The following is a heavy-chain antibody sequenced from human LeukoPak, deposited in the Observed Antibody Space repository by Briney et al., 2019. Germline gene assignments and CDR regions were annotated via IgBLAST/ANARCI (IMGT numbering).Heavy chain of an antibody. CDR1: GFTFSSYS. V-gene: IGHV3-21*01. J-gene: IGHJ4*02. CDR2: ISSSSSYI. Sequence: PGGSLRLSCAASGFTFSSYSMNWVRQAPGKGLEWVSSISSSSSYIYYADSVKGRFTISRDNAKNSLYLQMNSLRAEDTAVYYCARAGIEYSSSSAPDYWGQGTLVTVSS. CDR3: ARAGIEYSSSSAPDY. D-gene: IGHD6-6*01.